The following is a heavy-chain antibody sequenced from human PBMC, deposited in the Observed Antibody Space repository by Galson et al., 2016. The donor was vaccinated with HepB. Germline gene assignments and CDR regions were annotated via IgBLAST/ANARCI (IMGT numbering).Heavy chain of an antibody. J-gene: IGHJ4*02. CDR2: LNKDGSEK. CDR1: GFTFSSYA. D-gene: IGHD2-2*01. Sequence: SLRLSCAASGFTFSSYAMSWVRQAPGKGLEWVANLNKDGSEKYYMDSVKGRFTISRDNAKNALYLQMNSLRAEDTAVYYCARTIVAVPGANDYFDYWGQGTLVTVSS. CDR3: ARTIVAVPGANDYFDY. V-gene: IGHV3-7*01.